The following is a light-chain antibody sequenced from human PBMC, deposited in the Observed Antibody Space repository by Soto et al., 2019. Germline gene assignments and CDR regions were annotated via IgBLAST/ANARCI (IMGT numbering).Light chain of an antibody. CDR1: SSDVGGYNY. CDR2: EVN. J-gene: IGLJ3*02. CDR3: SSYSSSSPHWV. V-gene: IGLV2-14*01. Sequence: QSALTQPASVSGSPGQSITISCTGTSSDVGGYNYVSWYQQHPGKVPNLMIYEVNNRPSGVSSRFSGSKSGNTASLTISGLQAEDEADYYCSSYSSSSPHWVFGGGTKLTVL.